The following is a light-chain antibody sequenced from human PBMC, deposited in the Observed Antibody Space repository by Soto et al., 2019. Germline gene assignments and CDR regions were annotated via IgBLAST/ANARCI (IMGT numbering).Light chain of an antibody. J-gene: IGLJ1*01. Sequence: QSVLTQPPSVSAAPGQKVTISCSGSGSNVGTYSLSWYQQLPGTAPKILIYDSITRPSGSPDRFSGAKSGTSATLGITALQTGDEAEYYCGVWDRSLTTYVFGPGTKLTVL. CDR2: DSI. CDR1: GSNVGTYS. V-gene: IGLV1-51*01. CDR3: GVWDRSLTTYV.